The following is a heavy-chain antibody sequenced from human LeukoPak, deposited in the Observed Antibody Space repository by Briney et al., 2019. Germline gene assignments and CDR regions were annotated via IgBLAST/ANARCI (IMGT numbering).Heavy chain of an antibody. Sequence: SVKVSCKASGGTSSSYAISWVRQAPGQGLEWMGRIIPILGIANYAQKFQGRVTITADKSTSTAYMELSSLRSEDTAVYYCARANRTIYYYYGMDVWGQGTTVTVSS. CDR1: GGTSSSYA. D-gene: IGHD2-8*01. J-gene: IGHJ6*02. CDR2: IIPILGIA. V-gene: IGHV1-69*04. CDR3: ARANRTIYYYYGMDV.